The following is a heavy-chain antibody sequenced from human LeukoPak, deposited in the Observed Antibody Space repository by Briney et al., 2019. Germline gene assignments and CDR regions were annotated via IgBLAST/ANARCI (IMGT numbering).Heavy chain of an antibody. Sequence: PSETLSLTCTVSGGSISSYYWSWIRQPPGKGLEWIGYIYYSGSTNYNPSLKSRVTIPVDTSKNQFSLKLSSVTAADTAVYYCAREDIVVVPAAIGSVRYYYGMDVWGQGTTVTVSS. CDR3: AREDIVVVPAAIGSVRYYYGMDV. CDR1: GGSISSYY. J-gene: IGHJ6*02. V-gene: IGHV4-59*01. CDR2: IYYSGST. D-gene: IGHD2-2*02.